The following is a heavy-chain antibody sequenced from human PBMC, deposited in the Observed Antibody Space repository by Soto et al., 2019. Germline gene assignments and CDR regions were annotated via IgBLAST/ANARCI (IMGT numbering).Heavy chain of an antibody. CDR2: ISGSGADT. Sequence: DVQLLESGGDLVXPGGSLRLSCAASGFTFSSYVMSWVRQAPGKGLEWVSSISGSGADTYYADSVKGRFTISRDNSKNTVYLQMNSLRAEDTAVYYCARRLVNNGMDVWGQGTTVTVSS. CDR1: GFTFSSYV. D-gene: IGHD3-9*01. CDR3: ARRLVNNGMDV. J-gene: IGHJ6*02. V-gene: IGHV3-23*01.